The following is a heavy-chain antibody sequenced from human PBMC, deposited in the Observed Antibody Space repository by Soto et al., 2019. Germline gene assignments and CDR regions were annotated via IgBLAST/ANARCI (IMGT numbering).Heavy chain of an antibody. V-gene: IGHV1-69*08. D-gene: IGHD4-17*01. J-gene: IGHJ5*02. CDR3: ARDNGDDFSDYDLDL. CDR2: IIPVLGAA. CDR1: GGTFSTYT. Sequence: QVQLVQSGAEVKKPGSSVKVSCKDSGGTFSTYTISWVRQAPGQGLEWMGMIIPVLGAAHYAQKFEGRVTITADRASNTAYMELSSLTSEDAAVYYCARDNGDDFSDYDLDLWGQGTLVSVSS.